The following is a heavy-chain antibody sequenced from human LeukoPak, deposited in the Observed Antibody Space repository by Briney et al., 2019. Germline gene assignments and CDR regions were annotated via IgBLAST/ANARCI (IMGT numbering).Heavy chain of an antibody. CDR1: GGTFSSYA. CDR3: ASGQPTYYCSSTSCFFDY. D-gene: IGHD2-2*01. J-gene: IGHJ4*02. V-gene: IGHV1-69*05. Sequence: GASVKVSCKASGGTFSSYAISWVRQAPGQGLEWMGGIIPIFGTANYAQKFQGRVTITTDESTSTAYMELSSLRSEDTAVYYCASGQPTYYCSSTSCFFDYWGQGTLVTVSS. CDR2: IIPIFGTA.